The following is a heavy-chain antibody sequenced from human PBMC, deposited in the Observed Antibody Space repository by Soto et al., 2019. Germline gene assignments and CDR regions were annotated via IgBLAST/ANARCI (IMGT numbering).Heavy chain of an antibody. CDR2: IRSRAYGGTT. CDR1: GFTFGDNA. Sequence: EVQLVESGGHMVQPGRSLRLSCTASGFTFGDNAMSWFRQAPGEGLEWVGFIRSRAYGGTTEYAASVKGRFTISRDDSKSIAYLQMNSLKTEYTALYYCTRGWIFGPLINWFDPWGQGTLVTVSS. D-gene: IGHD3-3*01. CDR3: TRGWIFGPLINWFDP. J-gene: IGHJ5*02. V-gene: IGHV3-49*03.